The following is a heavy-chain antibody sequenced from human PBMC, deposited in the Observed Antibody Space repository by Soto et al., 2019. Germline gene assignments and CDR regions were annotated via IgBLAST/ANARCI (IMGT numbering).Heavy chain of an antibody. CDR2: IIPIFGTA. Sequence: SVNVSCKASGGTNSRYAISWVRQAPGQGLEWMGGIIPIFGTANYAQKFQGRVTITADESTSTAYMELSSLRSEDTAVYYCARDLVKAAAGNNWFDPWGQGTLVTVSS. V-gene: IGHV1-69*13. D-gene: IGHD6-13*01. CDR1: GGTNSRYA. J-gene: IGHJ5*02. CDR3: ARDLVKAAAGNNWFDP.